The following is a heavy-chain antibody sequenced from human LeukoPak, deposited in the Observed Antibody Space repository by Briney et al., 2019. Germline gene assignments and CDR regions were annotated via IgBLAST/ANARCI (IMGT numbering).Heavy chain of an antibody. CDR1: GGSFSGYY. CDR2: INHSGST. CDR3: ARTKYDFWSGYYYYGMDV. D-gene: IGHD3-3*01. J-gene: IGHJ6*02. V-gene: IGHV4-34*01. Sequence: PSETLSLTCAVYGGSFSGYYWSWIRQPQGKGLEWIGEINHSGSTNYNPSLKSRVTISVDTSKNQFSLKLSSVTAADTAVYYCARTKYDFWSGYYYYGMDVWGQGTTVTVSS.